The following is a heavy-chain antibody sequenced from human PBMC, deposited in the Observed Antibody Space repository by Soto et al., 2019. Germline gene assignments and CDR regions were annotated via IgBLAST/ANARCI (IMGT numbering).Heavy chain of an antibody. CDR2: IGTAGDT. V-gene: IGHV3-13*01. J-gene: IGHJ3*02. D-gene: IGHD4-17*01. CDR1: GFTFSSYD. CDR3: ARAKDYGDYGHAFDI. Sequence: GGSLRLSCAASGFTFSSYDMHWVRQATGKGLEWVSAIGTAGDTYYPGSVKGRFTISRENAKNSLYLQMNSLRAGDTAVYYCARAKDYGDYGHAFDIWGQGTMVIVSS.